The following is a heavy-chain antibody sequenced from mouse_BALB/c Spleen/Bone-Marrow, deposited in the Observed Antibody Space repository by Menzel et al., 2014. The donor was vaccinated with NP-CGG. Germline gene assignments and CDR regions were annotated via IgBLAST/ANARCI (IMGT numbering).Heavy chain of an antibody. J-gene: IGHJ4*01. D-gene: IGHD2-2*01. CDR1: GFTFSSYT. CDR2: ISNGGVST. CDR3: TRDGYDVGGAMEF. V-gene: IGHV5-12-2*01. Sequence: EVKAEESGGGLVQPGGSLKLSCAASGFTFSSYTMSWVRQTPEKRLEWVTYISNGGVSTYYAHAVKGRFTISRDNAKNNLYLQMNSLKSEDTAMYYCTRDGYDVGGAMEFWGQGTPGTISS.